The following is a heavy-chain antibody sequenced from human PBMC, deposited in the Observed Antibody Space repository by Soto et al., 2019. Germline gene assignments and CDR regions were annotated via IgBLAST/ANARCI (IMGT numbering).Heavy chain of an antibody. CDR3: ARWGPYCSGGSCYRVPNWFDP. Sequence: SETLSLTCAVSGGSISSGGYSWSWIRQPPGKGLEWIGYIYHSGSTYYNPSLKSRVTISVDRSKNQFSLKLSSVTAADTAVYYCARWGPYCSGGSCYRVPNWFDPWGQGTLVTVSS. CDR2: IYHSGST. V-gene: IGHV4-30-2*01. CDR1: GGSISSGGYS. D-gene: IGHD2-15*01. J-gene: IGHJ5*02.